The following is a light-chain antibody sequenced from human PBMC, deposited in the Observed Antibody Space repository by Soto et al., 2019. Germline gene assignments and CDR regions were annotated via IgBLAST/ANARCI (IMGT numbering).Light chain of an antibody. J-gene: IGLJ1*01. CDR1: SSDVGGYNY. CDR3: SSYAGSNPPLYV. V-gene: IGLV2-14*01. CDR2: EVS. Sequence: QSALTQPASVSGSPGQSITISCTGTSSDVGGYNYVSWYQQFPDKAPKLMIFEVSNRPSGVSNRFSGSKSGNTASLTISGLQAEDEADYYCSSYAGSNPPLYVFGTGTKVTVL.